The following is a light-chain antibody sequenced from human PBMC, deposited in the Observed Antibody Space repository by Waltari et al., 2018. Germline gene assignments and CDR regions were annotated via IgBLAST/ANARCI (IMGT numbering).Light chain of an antibody. CDR2: LAS. Sequence: DIQMTQSPSSLSASVGDRVTITCRASQSISSYLNWYQQKPGKAPQLLIYLASSLQSGVPSRFSGSGSGTDFILTISSLQPEDFATYYCQQTYKTPYTFGQGTKREI. CDR3: QQTYKTPYT. CDR1: QSISSY. V-gene: IGKV1-39*01. J-gene: IGKJ2*01.